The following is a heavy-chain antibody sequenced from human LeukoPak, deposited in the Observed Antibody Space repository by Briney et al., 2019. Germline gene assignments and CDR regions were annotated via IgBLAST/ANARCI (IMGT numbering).Heavy chain of an antibody. CDR3: ARGNYDILTGAYYYDYGMDV. D-gene: IGHD3-9*01. V-gene: IGHV3-11*01. CDR2: FSSCSSTI. CDR1: GFTLSAYE. J-gene: IGHJ6*02. Sequence: GHSLRLSCAASGFTLSAYEMSWIVQSPGKEGEAVSYFSSCSSTIDYADTGKCRVTLSRDNAKNSLYLQMNSLRAEDTAVYYCARGNYDILTGAYYYDYGMDVWGQGTTVTVSS.